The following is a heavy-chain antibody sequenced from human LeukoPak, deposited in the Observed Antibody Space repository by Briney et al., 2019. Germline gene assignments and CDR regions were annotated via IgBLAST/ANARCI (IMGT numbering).Heavy chain of an antibody. CDR2: IIPIFGTA. D-gene: IGHD1-26*01. Sequence: SVKVSCKASGGTFSSYAISWVRQAPGQGLEWMGGIIPIFGTANYAQKFQGRVTITAGESTSTAYMELSSLRSEDTAVYYCASQTMGATFSYWGQGTLVTVSS. CDR3: ASQTMGATFSY. V-gene: IGHV1-69*13. J-gene: IGHJ4*02. CDR1: GGTFSSYA.